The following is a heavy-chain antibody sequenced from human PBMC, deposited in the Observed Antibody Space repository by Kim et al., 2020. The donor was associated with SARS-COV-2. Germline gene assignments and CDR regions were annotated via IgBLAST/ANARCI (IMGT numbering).Heavy chain of an antibody. CDR2: DSDT. D-gene: IGHD3-10*01. CDR3: ARDGSADY. Sequence: DSDTRYSPSFQGQVTISADKFIATVYLEWSSLKTSDTAMYYCARDGSADYWGQGTLVTVSS. J-gene: IGHJ4*02. V-gene: IGHV5-51*01.